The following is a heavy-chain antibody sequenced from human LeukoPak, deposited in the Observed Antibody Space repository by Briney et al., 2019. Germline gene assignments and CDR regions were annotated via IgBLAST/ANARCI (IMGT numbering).Heavy chain of an antibody. CDR2: IYYSGST. J-gene: IGHJ3*02. CDR1: GGSISSGDYY. Sequence: PSETLSLTCTVSGGSISSGDYYWSWIRQPPGKGLEWIGYIYYSGSTYYNPSLKSRVTISVDTSKNQFSLELSSVTAADTAVYYCAGGVPAAPDDAFDIWGQGTMVTVSS. V-gene: IGHV4-30-4*08. D-gene: IGHD2-2*01. CDR3: AGGVPAAPDDAFDI.